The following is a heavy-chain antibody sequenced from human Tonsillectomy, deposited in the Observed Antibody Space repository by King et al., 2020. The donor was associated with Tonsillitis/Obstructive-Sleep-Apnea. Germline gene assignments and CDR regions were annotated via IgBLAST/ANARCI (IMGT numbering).Heavy chain of an antibody. V-gene: IGHV3-53*04. CDR1: GFTVSSNY. D-gene: IGHD3-3*01. CDR2: IYSGGST. CDR3: ARRPIFGVVNPRRAHWFDP. Sequence: EQLVQSGGGLVQPGGSLRLSCAASGFTVSSNYMSWVRQAPGKGLEWVSVIYSGGSTYYADSVKGRFTIPSHNSKNTLYLQMNSLRAEDTAVYYWARRPIFGVVNPRRAHWFDPWGQGTLVTVSS. J-gene: IGHJ5*02.